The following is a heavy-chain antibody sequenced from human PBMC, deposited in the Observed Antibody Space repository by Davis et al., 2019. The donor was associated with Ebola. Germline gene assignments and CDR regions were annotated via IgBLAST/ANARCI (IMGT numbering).Heavy chain of an antibody. V-gene: IGHV3-30-3*01. CDR3: AKDLEYVVPAAILYYYYGMDV. D-gene: IGHD2-2*01. Sequence: PGGSLRLSCAASGFTFSSYAMHWVRQAPGKGLEWVAVISYDGSNKYYADSVKGRFTISRDNAKNSLYLQMNSLRAEDTAVYYCAKDLEYVVPAAILYYYYGMDVWGQGTTVTVSS. CDR2: ISYDGSNK. J-gene: IGHJ6*02. CDR1: GFTFSSYA.